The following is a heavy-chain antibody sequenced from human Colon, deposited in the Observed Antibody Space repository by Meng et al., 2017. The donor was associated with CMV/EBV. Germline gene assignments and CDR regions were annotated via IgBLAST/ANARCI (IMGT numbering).Heavy chain of an antibody. V-gene: IGHV4-38-2*02. CDR1: GYSISSGFY. D-gene: IGHD6-19*01. Sequence: SETLSLTCTVSGYSISSGFYWGWIRQPPGKGLEWIGNIYHTGSTYYNPSLKSRVTISVDTSKNHFSLKLSSVTAADTAVYYCARQPNIVVAGTGYFDYWGQGTLVTVSS. CDR2: IYHTGST. J-gene: IGHJ4*02. CDR3: ARQPNIVVAGTGYFDY.